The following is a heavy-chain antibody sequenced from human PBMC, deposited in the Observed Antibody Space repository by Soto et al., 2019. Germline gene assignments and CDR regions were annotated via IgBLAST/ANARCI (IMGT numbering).Heavy chain of an antibody. CDR3: ARRYFGGDCYSGVYWYFDL. Sequence: SETLSLTCAVYGGSFSGYYWSWIRQPPGKGLEWIGEINHSGSTNYNPALKSRVTISVDTSKNQFSLKLSSVTAADTAVYSCARRYFGGDCYSGVYWYFDLWGRGTLVTVSS. CDR1: GGSFSGYY. J-gene: IGHJ2*01. D-gene: IGHD2-21*02. CDR2: INHSGST. V-gene: IGHV4-34*01.